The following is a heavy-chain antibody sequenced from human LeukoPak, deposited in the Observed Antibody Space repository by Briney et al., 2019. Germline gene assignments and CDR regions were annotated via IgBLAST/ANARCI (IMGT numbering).Heavy chain of an antibody. CDR1: GGSISSYSYF. J-gene: IGHJ6*02. CDR2: IYYSGST. CDR3: ARIYSGSYFYYGIDV. D-gene: IGHD1-26*01. V-gene: IGHV4-39*01. Sequence: SETLSLTCTVSGGSISSYSYFWGWIRQPPGKGLEWIGTIYYSGSTYYNPSLKSRVTISIDTSKNQFSVKLSSVTAADTAVFYCARIYSGSYFYYGIDVWGQGTTVTVSS.